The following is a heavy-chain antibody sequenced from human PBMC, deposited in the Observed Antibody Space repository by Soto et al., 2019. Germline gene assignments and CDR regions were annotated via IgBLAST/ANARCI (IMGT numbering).Heavy chain of an antibody. Sequence: HPGGSLRLSCAASGFTFSSYSMNWVRQAPGKGLEWVSYISSSSSTIYYADSVKGRFTISRDNAKNSLYLQMNSLRDEDTAVYYCARGAFRHIVVVTAILSYWGQGTLVTVS. CDR1: GFTFSSYS. CDR2: ISSSSSTI. CDR3: ARGAFRHIVVVTAILSY. V-gene: IGHV3-48*02. D-gene: IGHD2-21*02. J-gene: IGHJ4*02.